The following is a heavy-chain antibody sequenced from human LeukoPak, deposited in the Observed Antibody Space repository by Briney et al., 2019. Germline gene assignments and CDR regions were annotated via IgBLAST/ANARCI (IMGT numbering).Heavy chain of an antibody. V-gene: IGHV4-59*08. CDR2: IYYSGST. D-gene: IGHD3-16*01. J-gene: IGHJ5*02. CDR3: ARQPRAATYTGWFDP. CDR1: GGSISRDY. Sequence: PSETLSLTCTVSGGSISRDYWSWIRQPPGKGLEWIGYIYYSGSTKYNPSLKSRLTISVDTSKSQFSLKLSSVTAADTAVYYCARQPRAATYTGWFDPWGQGTLVTVSS.